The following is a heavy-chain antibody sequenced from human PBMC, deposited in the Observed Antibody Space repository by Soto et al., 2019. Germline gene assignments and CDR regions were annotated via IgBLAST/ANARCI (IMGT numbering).Heavy chain of an antibody. D-gene: IGHD6-13*01. V-gene: IGHV4-39*01. CDR2: IYYTGNT. CDR1: GGSISSSSSY. J-gene: IGHJ4*02. Sequence: SETLSLTCTVSGGSISSSSSYWGWIRQPPGKGLEWIASIYYTGNTYYNSSLKSRVTISVDTSKNQFSLKLSSVTAADTAVYYCARHHIADPTFDYWGQGTLVTVSS. CDR3: ARHHIADPTFDY.